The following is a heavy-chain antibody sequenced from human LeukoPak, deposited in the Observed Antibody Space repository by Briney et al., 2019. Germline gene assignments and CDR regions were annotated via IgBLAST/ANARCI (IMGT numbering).Heavy chain of an antibody. D-gene: IGHD3-22*01. Sequence: PSETLSLTCTVSGGSISSSSYYWGWIRQPPGKGLEWIGSIYYSGSTYYNPSLKSRVTISVDTSKNQFSLKLSSVTAADTAVYFCARNYDTNGYYYYFDYWGQGTLVTVSS. CDR3: ARNYDTNGYYYYFDY. CDR2: IYYSGST. CDR1: GGSISSSSYY. V-gene: IGHV4-39*01. J-gene: IGHJ4*02.